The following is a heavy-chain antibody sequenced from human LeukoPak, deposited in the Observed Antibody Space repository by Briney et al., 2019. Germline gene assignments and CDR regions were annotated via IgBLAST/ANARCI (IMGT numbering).Heavy chain of an antibody. CDR1: GFTFSSYA. V-gene: IGHV3-23*01. Sequence: GGSLRLSCAVSGFTFSSYAMSWVRQAPGKGLEWVSTISATGGSTYYADFVKGRFTISRDNSKNTLYLQMNSLKAEDTAVYYCAKRGEDADYFDYWGQGTLVTVSS. J-gene: IGHJ4*02. CDR2: ISATGGST. CDR3: AKRGEDADYFDY. D-gene: IGHD3-10*01.